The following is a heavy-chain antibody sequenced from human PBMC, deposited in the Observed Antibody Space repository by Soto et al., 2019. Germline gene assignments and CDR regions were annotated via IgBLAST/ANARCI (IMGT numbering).Heavy chain of an antibody. J-gene: IGHJ6*02. D-gene: IGHD4-17*01. CDR1: GFTFSSYA. V-gene: IGHV3-64*01. Sequence: GGSLRLSCAASGFTFSSYAIHWVRQAPGKGLEYISAISENGDSTHYANSVKGRFTISRDNSKSTLYLQMGSLRVEDMAVYYCARSPLYGGGYYYGMDVWGQGTTVTVSS. CDR3: ARSPLYGGGYYYGMDV. CDR2: ISENGDST.